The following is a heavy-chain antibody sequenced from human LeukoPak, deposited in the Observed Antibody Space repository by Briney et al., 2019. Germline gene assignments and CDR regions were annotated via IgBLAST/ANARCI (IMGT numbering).Heavy chain of an antibody. Sequence: SQTLSLTCTVSGGSISSGDYYWSWIRQPPGKGLEWIGYIYYSGSTYYNPSLKSRVTISVDTSKNQFSLKLSSVTAADTAVYYCARRAGHVDTATGGLDYWGQGTLVTVSS. CDR1: GGSISSGDYY. CDR2: IYYSGST. CDR3: ARRAGHVDTATGGLDY. D-gene: IGHD5-18*01. J-gene: IGHJ4*02. V-gene: IGHV4-30-4*01.